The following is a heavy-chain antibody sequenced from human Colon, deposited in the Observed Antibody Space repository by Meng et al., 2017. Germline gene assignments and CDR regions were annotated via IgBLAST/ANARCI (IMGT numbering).Heavy chain of an antibody. Sequence: QRQLQESGPGLVQPSGTLSLAGAVSGDSIGNSKWWSWLRQSPGKGLEWIGEISNSGKTVYSPSLKSRVTISLDKSSNHFSLTLSPVTAADTAIYFCARERMRELGLFDYWGQGALVTVSS. D-gene: IGHD7-27*01. J-gene: IGHJ4*02. CDR3: ARERMRELGLFDY. CDR1: GDSIGNSKW. V-gene: IGHV4-4*02. CDR2: ISNSGKT.